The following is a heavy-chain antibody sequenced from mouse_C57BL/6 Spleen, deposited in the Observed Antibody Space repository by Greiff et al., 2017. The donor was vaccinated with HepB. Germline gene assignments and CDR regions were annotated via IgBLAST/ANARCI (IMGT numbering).Heavy chain of an antibody. CDR2: IDPSDSET. CDR3: ASSLRLLYFDY. CDR1: GYTFTSYW. J-gene: IGHJ2*01. Sequence: QVQLQQPGAELVRPGSSVKLSCKASGYTFTSYWMHWVKQRPIQGLEWIGNIDPSDSETHYNQKFKDKATLTVDKSSSTAYMQLSSLTSEDSAVYYCASSLRLLYFDYWGQGTTLTVSS. D-gene: IGHD2-12*01. V-gene: IGHV1-52*01.